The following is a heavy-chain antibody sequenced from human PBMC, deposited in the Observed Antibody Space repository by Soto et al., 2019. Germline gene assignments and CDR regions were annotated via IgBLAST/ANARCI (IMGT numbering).Heavy chain of an antibody. CDR1: GFMFSNHG. CDR3: VRGDNWNDEASDY. D-gene: IGHD1-1*01. CDR2: IWSDGNNR. Sequence: GGSLRLSCAASGFMFSNHGMHWVRQAPSKGLEWVAVIWSDGNNRYYADSVKGRFTISRDNSKNTLYLQMNSLRAEDTAVYYCVRGDNWNDEASDYWGQGTLVTVSS. V-gene: IGHV3-33*01. J-gene: IGHJ4*02.